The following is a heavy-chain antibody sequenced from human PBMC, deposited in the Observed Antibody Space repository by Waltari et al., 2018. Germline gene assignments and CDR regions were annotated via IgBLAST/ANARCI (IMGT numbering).Heavy chain of an antibody. CDR2: MSWSSANI. D-gene: IGHD3-9*01. CDR1: GFSFDDYA. V-gene: IGHV3-9*01. Sequence: LVESGGGLVQPGRSLRLSCAASGFSFDDYAMYWVRQAPGKGLGWVSGMSWSSANIDYADSVKGRFTISRDNAKNSLYLQMNSLRSEDTAVYYCAKDRPLGRYFDFLSPTVDCWGQGTLVTVSS. CDR3: AKDRPLGRYFDFLSPTVDC. J-gene: IGHJ4*02.